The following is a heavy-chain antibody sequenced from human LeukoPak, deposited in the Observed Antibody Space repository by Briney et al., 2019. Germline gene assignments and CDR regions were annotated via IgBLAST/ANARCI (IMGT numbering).Heavy chain of an antibody. CDR3: AEMSIVGATTPSEYFQH. J-gene: IGHJ1*01. CDR2: FDPEDGET. Sequence: ASVKVSCKVSGYTLTELSMHWVRQAPGKGLEWMGGFDPEDGETIYAQKFQGRVTMTEDTSTDTAYMELSSLRSEHTAVYYCAEMSIVGATTPSEYFQHWGQGTLVTVSS. D-gene: IGHD1-26*01. V-gene: IGHV1-24*01. CDR1: GYTLTELS.